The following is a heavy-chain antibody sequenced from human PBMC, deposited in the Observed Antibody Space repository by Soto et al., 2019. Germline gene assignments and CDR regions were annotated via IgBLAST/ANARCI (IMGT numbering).Heavy chain of an antibody. CDR1: GFTFSSYA. CDR2: ISGSGGST. V-gene: IGHV3-23*01. Sequence: QPGGSLRLSCAASGFTFSSYAMSWVRQAPGKGLEWVSAISGSGGSTYYADSVKGRFTISRDNSKNTLYLQVNSLRAEDTAVYYCAGVREWGSGARDHDAFDIWGQGTMVTVSS. CDR3: AGVREWGSGARDHDAFDI. J-gene: IGHJ3*02. D-gene: IGHD2-8*02.